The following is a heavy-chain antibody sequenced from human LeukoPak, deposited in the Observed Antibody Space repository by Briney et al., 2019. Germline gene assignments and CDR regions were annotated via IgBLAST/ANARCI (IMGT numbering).Heavy chain of an antibody. CDR1: GFTFSGCG. Sequence: GGSLRLSCVASGFTFSGCGMHWVRQAPGKGLERAAVIWFDGSGQYYADSVKGRFTISRDNSRNTLYLQMDSLRVEDTAVYYCVKDEDIYDGHMGDYWGQGTLVTVSS. V-gene: IGHV3-33*06. D-gene: IGHD5-12*01. CDR2: IWFDGSGQ. CDR3: VKDEDIYDGHMGDY. J-gene: IGHJ4*02.